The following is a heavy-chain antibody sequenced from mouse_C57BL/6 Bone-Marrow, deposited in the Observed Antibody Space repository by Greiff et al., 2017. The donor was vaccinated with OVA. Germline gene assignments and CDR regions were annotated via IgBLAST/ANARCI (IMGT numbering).Heavy chain of an antibody. CDR2: INPNNGGT. CDR1: GYTFTDYY. Sequence: VQLQQSGPELVKPGASVKISCKASGYTFTDYYMNWVKQSHGKSLEWIGDINPNNGGTSYNQKFKGKATLTVDKSSSTAYMELRRLTSEDSAVYYCARDYRYYYAMDYWGQGTSVTVSS. J-gene: IGHJ4*01. V-gene: IGHV1-26*01. CDR3: ARDYRYYYAMDY. D-gene: IGHD2-4*01.